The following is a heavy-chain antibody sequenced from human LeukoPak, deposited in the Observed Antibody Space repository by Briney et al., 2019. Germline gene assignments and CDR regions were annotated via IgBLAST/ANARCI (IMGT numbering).Heavy chain of an antibody. CDR2: ISGSGGST. J-gene: IGHJ4*02. Sequence: GGSLRLSCAASGFTFSSYAMSWVRQAPGKGLEWVSAISGSGGSTDYADSVKGRFTISRDNSKNTLYLQMNSLRAEDTAVYYCAKATFEDDYYGSGSYYLYWGQGTLVTVSS. D-gene: IGHD3-10*01. V-gene: IGHV3-23*01. CDR3: AKATFEDDYYGSGSYYLY. CDR1: GFTFSSYA.